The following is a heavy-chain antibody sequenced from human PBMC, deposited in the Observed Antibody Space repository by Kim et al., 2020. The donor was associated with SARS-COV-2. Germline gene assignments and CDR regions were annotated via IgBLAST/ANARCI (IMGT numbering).Heavy chain of an antibody. Sequence: GGSLRLSCAASGFTFSSYSMNWVRQAPGKGLEWVSSISSSSSYIYYADSVKGRFTISRDNAKNSLYLQMNSLRAEDTAVYYCARHVHYDFWSGYLYYFDYWGQGTLVTVSS. CDR2: ISSSSSYI. CDR3: ARHVHYDFWSGYLYYFDY. CDR1: GFTFSSYS. D-gene: IGHD3-3*01. J-gene: IGHJ4*02. V-gene: IGHV3-21*01.